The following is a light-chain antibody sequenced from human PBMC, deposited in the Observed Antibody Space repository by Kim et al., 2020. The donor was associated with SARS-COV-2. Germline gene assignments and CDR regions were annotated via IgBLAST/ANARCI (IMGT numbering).Light chain of an antibody. CDR3: CSHAGSRTFV. CDR2: EVT. J-gene: IGLJ1*01. CDR1: SSDIGSYNL. Sequence: GKSITISCTGASSDIGSYNLVPWYQQYPGKAPKLMLYEVTKRPSGVSNRFSGSKSGNTASLTISGLQDEDEADYYCCSHAGSRTFVFGTGTKVTVL. V-gene: IGLV2-23*02.